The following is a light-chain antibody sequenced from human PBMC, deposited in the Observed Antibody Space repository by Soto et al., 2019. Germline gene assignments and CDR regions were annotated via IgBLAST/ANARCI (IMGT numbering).Light chain of an antibody. CDR2: RNN. V-gene: IGLV1-47*01. J-gene: IGLJ2*01. Sequence: QSVLTQPPSASGTPGQRVTISCSGSGSNIGSHDVYWYQRLPGTAPKLLIYRNNQRSSGVPDRFSGSKSGTSASLAISGLRSDDEADYYCGAWEDSVRGVVFGGGTKLTVL. CDR1: GSNIGSHD. CDR3: GAWEDSVRGVV.